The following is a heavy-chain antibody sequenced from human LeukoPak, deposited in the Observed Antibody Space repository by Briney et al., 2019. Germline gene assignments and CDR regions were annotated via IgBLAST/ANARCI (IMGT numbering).Heavy chain of an antibody. Sequence: ASVTLSCKACGYTFTGYYKHWVRQAPGQGIDWLGWISAYNGSTNYAQKLQGRVTMTTDTSTSTAYMELRSLRSDDTAVYYCARESRYSSGLPFDYWGQGTLVTVSS. D-gene: IGHD6-19*01. J-gene: IGHJ4*02. CDR3: ARESRYSSGLPFDY. CDR2: ISAYNGST. V-gene: IGHV1-18*01. CDR1: GYTFTGYY.